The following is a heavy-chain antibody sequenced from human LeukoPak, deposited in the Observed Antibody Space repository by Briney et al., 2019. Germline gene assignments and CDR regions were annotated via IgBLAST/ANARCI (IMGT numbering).Heavy chain of an antibody. CDR3: ARGRGERFLEWLLPPAYFDY. CDR1: GGSLSGYY. J-gene: IGHJ4*02. CDR2: INHSEST. D-gene: IGHD3-3*01. Sequence: SETLSLTCAVYGGSLSGYYWSWIRQPPGKGLEWIGEINHSESTNYNPSLKSGVTISVDTSKTHFSLKLSSVPAAATAVYYCARGRGERFLEWLLPPAYFDYWGQGTLVTVSS. V-gene: IGHV4-34*01.